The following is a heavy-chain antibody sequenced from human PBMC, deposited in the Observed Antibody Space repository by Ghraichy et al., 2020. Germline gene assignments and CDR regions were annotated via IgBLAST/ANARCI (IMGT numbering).Heavy chain of an antibody. CDR2: ISAYNGNT. CDR1: GYTFTSYG. V-gene: IGHV1-18*04. Sequence: ASVKVSCKASGYTFTSYGISWVRQAPGQGLEWMGWISAYNGNTNYAQKLQGRVTMTTDTSTSTAYMELRSLRSDDTAVYYCARLGYCSGGSCRNYYYYGMDVWGQGTTVTVSS. J-gene: IGHJ6*02. CDR3: ARLGYCSGGSCRNYYYYGMDV. D-gene: IGHD2-15*01.